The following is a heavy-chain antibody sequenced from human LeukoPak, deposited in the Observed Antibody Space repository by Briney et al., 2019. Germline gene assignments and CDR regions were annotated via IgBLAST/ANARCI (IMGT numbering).Heavy chain of an antibody. CDR3: ARRKFLGWFDP. V-gene: IGHV1-2*06. J-gene: IGHJ5*02. D-gene: IGHD7-27*01. CDR2: INPNSGGT. Sequence: GASVKVSCKASGYTFTGYYMHWVRQAPGQGLEWMGRINPNSGGTNYAQKFQGRVTMTRDTSISTAYMELSRLRSDGTAIYYCARRKFLGWFDPWGQGTLVTVSS. CDR1: GYTFTGYY.